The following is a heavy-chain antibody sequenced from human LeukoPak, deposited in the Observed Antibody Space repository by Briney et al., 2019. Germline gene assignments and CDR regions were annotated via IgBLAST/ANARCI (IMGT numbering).Heavy chain of an antibody. V-gene: IGHV4-39*01. J-gene: IGHJ4*02. Sequence: SETLSLTCTVSGGSISSSSYYWGWIRQPPGKGLEWIGSIYYSGSTYYNPSLKSRVTISVDTSKNQFSLKLSSVTAADTAVYYCARFSATVTLWGLGTLVTVSS. CDR3: ARFSATVTL. CDR2: IYYSGST. D-gene: IGHD4-17*01. CDR1: GGSISSSSYY.